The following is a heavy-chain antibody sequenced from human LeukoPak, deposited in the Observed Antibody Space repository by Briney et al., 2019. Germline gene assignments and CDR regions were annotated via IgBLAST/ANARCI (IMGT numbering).Heavy chain of an antibody. V-gene: IGHV4-30-2*01. Sequence: SETLSLTCAVSGGSISSGGYSWSWIRQPPGKGLEWIGYMYHSGSTYHNPSLKSRVTISVDRSKNQFSLKLSSVTAADTAVYYCARGGSSVQDFDYWGQGTLVTVSS. CDR2: MYHSGST. CDR3: ARGGSSVQDFDY. CDR1: GGSISSGGYS. J-gene: IGHJ4*02. D-gene: IGHD1-26*01.